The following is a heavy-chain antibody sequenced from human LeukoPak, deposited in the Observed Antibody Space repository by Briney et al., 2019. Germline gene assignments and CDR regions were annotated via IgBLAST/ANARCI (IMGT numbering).Heavy chain of an antibody. CDR2: ISSSGSTI. CDR1: GFTFSSYE. J-gene: IGHJ6*02. Sequence: GGSLRLSCAASGFTFSSYEMNWVRQAPGKGLEWVSYISSSGSTIYYADSVKGRFTISRDNAKNSLYLQMNSLRAEDTAVYYCARKYSSGWYDYYYYYYGMDVWGQGTTVTVSS. D-gene: IGHD6-19*01. CDR3: ARKYSSGWYDYYYYYYGMDV. V-gene: IGHV3-48*03.